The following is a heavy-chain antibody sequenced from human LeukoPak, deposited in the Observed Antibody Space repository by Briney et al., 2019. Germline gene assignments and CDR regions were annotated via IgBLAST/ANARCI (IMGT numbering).Heavy chain of an antibody. J-gene: IGHJ5*02. D-gene: IGHD1-26*01. V-gene: IGHV1-2*02. CDR1: GYTFTGYY. Sequence: ASVKVSRKASGYTFTGYYMHWVRQAPGQGLEWMGWINPNSGGTNYAQKFQGRVTMTRDTSISTAYMELSRLRSDDTAVYYCARDRGSIVGDWFDPWGQGTLVTVSS. CDR3: ARDRGSIVGDWFDP. CDR2: INPNSGGT.